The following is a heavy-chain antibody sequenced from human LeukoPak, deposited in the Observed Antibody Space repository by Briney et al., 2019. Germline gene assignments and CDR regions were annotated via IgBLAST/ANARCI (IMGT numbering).Heavy chain of an antibody. J-gene: IGHJ3*02. CDR1: GYSFTSYW. V-gene: IGHV5-51*01. D-gene: IGHD3-22*01. Sequence: SGESLKISCKGSGYSFTSYWIGWVRQMPGKGLEWMGIIYPGDSDTRYSPSFQGQVTISADKSISTAYLQWSSLKASDTAMYYCARGNLPYYYDSSGYMNAFDIWGQGTMVTVSS. CDR3: ARGNLPYYYDSSGYMNAFDI. CDR2: IYPGDSDT.